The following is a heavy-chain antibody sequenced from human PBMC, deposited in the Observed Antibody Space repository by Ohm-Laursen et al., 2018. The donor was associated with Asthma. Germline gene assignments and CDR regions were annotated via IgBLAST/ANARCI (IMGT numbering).Heavy chain of an antibody. CDR2: INPNSGGT. CDR1: GGTFTNYA. D-gene: IGHD2-2*01. Sequence: ASVKVSCNASGGTFTNYAISWVRRAPGQGLEWMGRINPNSGGTNYAQKFQGRVTMTRDTSISTAYMELSRLRSDDTAVYYCARDLAFSSTSLDGYYYYGMDVWGQGTTVTVSS. J-gene: IGHJ6*02. V-gene: IGHV1-2*06. CDR3: ARDLAFSSTSLDGYYYYGMDV.